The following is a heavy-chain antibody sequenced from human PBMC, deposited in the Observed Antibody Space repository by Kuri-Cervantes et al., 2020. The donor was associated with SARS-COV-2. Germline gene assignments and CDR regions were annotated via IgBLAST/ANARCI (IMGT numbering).Heavy chain of an antibody. CDR1: GGSFSGYY. D-gene: IGHD2-21*01. CDR2: IYFTGNT. Sequence: SETLSLTCAVYGGSFSGYYWSWIRQPPGKGLEWIGNIYFTGNTNYNPALGSRVTISIDTPKNQFSLMLGFLTAADTAVYYCARRFGDYGQFDYWGQGTLVTVSS. CDR3: ARRFGDYGQFDY. J-gene: IGHJ4*02. V-gene: IGHV4-59*01.